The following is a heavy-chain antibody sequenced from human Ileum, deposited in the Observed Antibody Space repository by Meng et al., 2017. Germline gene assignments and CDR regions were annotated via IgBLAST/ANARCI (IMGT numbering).Heavy chain of an antibody. CDR1: GGSISNGKW. D-gene: IGHD3-10*01. Sequence: QVQLQDSGPGLVKPSGTLSLTCAVSGGSISNGKWWSWVRQPPGKGVEWIGEISQSGTTNYYPSLNSRVSISLDKANNHLSLTLTSVTAADTAVYYCATYGSGFTPPLDPWGQGILVTVSS. CDR2: ISQSGTT. V-gene: IGHV4-4*02. CDR3: ATYGSGFTPPLDP. J-gene: IGHJ5*02.